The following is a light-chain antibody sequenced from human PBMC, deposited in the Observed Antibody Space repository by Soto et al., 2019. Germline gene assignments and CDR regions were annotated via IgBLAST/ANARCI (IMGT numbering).Light chain of an antibody. V-gene: IGLV2-14*03. Sequence: QPVLTQPASVSGSPGQSITISCTGTSSDVGGYNYVSWYQQHPGKAPKLMIYDVSHRPSGVSNRFSGSKSGNTASLTISGLQAEDEADYYCSSYTTSTTWVFGGGTKVTVL. CDR2: DVS. CDR3: SSYTTSTTWV. J-gene: IGLJ3*02. CDR1: SSDVGGYNY.